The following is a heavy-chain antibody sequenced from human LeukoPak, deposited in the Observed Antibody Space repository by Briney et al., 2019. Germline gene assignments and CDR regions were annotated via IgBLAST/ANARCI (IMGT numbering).Heavy chain of an antibody. Sequence: PSETPSLTCTVSGGSISSYYWSWIRQPPGKGLEWIGYIYYSGSTNYNPSLKSRVTISVDTSKNQFSLKLSSVTAADTAVYYCAFLGSSAWFDPWGQGTLVTVSS. CDR2: IYYSGST. CDR1: GGSISSYY. CDR3: AFLGSSAWFDP. D-gene: IGHD6-19*01. V-gene: IGHV4-59*01. J-gene: IGHJ5*02.